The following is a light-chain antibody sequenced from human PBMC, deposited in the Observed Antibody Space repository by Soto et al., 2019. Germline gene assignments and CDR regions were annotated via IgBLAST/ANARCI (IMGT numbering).Light chain of an antibody. CDR1: SSDVGSYNL. J-gene: IGLJ1*01. V-gene: IGLV2-23*02. Sequence: QPVLTQPASGSGSPGQSSSISCTGTSSDVGSYNLVSWYQQHPGKAPKPMIYEVSKRPSGVSNRFSGSKSGNTASLTISGLQAEDEADYYCCSYAGSSTFSYVFGTGTKVTVL. CDR2: EVS. CDR3: CSYAGSSTFSYV.